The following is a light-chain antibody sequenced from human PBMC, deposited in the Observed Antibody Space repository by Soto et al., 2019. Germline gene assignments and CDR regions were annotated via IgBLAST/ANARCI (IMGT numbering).Light chain of an antibody. CDR1: QSVLYRSNNNNY. V-gene: IGKV4-1*01. CDR3: HQYINAPWT. Sequence: DFVLTQSPDSLAVALGERATINCKSSQSVLYRSNNNNYLSWYQQKPGQPPKLIISWASTRESGVPDRFSGSGSGTDFTLTISSLQAGDVASYYCHQYINAPWTFGQGTKVEIK. CDR2: WAS. J-gene: IGKJ1*01.